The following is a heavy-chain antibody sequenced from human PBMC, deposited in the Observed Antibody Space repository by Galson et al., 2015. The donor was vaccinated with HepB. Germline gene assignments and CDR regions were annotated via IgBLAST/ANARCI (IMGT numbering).Heavy chain of an antibody. CDR3: ARVGVPAAIGDWFDP. CDR1: GGSISSSSYY. V-gene: IGHV4-39*01. Sequence: ETLSLTCTVSGGSISSSSYYWAWIRRPPGEGLEWIGSIHYSGRTYYNPSLKSRVTIYIDTTKNQFSLKLSSMTAADTAVYYCARVGVPAAIGDWFDPWGQGTLVTVSS. D-gene: IGHD2-2*01. J-gene: IGHJ5*02. CDR2: IHYSGRT.